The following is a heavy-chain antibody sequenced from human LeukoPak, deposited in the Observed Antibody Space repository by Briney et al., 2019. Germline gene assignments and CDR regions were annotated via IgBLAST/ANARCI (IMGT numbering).Heavy chain of an antibody. V-gene: IGHV1-2*02. J-gene: IGHJ4*02. Sequence: ASVKVSCKTSGYTFTSYYIHWVRQAPGQGLEWMGWTNPNTGGTDFAQKFQGRVTMTRDTSISTAYMELSRLRSDDTAVYYCARDSSPSYCSSTSCYGLSSFDYWGQGTLVTVSS. CDR2: TNPNTGGT. D-gene: IGHD2-2*01. CDR3: ARDSSPSYCSSTSCYGLSSFDY. CDR1: GYTFTSYY.